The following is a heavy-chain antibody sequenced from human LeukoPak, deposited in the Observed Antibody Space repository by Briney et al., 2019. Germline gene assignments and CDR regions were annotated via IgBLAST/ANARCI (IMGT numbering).Heavy chain of an antibody. CDR3: ASVYSSSWYPHDY. V-gene: IGHV4-34*01. CDR1: GGSFSGYY. J-gene: IGHJ4*02. CDR2: INHSGST. Sequence: SETLSLTCAVYGGSFSGYYWSWVRQPPGKGLEWIGEINHSGSTNYNPSLKSRVTISVDTSKNQFSLKLSSVTAADTAVYYCASVYSSSWYPHDYWGQGTLVTVSS. D-gene: IGHD6-13*01.